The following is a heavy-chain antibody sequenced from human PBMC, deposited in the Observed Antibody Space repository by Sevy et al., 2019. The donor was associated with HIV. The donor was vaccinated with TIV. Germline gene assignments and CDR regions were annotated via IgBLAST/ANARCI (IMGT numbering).Heavy chain of an antibody. CDR3: AREGSLRYLDL. CDR1: GFTLSDFY. D-gene: IGHD3-10*01. V-gene: IGHV3-11*01. Sequence: GGSLRLSCTASGFTLSDFYMTWIRQTPGRGLEWLSYISSSDPTNGNTIYYADSVKGRFTISRDNAKKALYLQMNSLRAEDTAVYYCAREGSLRYLDLWGRGTLVTVSS. CDR2: ISSSDPTNGNTI. J-gene: IGHJ2*01.